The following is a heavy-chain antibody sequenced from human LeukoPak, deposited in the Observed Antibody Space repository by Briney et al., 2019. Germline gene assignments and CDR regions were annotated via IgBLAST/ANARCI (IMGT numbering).Heavy chain of an antibody. CDR2: INHSGST. CDR3: ASLVTGAQWDDY. V-gene: IGHV4-61*09. CDR1: GGSISSGSYY. Sequence: PSQTLSLTCTVSGGSISSGSYYWSWIRQPAGKGLEWIGEINHSGSTNYNPSLKSRVTISVDTSKNQFSLKLSSVTAADTAVYYCASLVTGAQWDDYWGQGTLVTVSS. D-gene: IGHD1-26*01. J-gene: IGHJ4*02.